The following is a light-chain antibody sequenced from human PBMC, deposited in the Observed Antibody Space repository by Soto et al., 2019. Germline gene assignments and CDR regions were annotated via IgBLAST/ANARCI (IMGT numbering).Light chain of an antibody. CDR3: NSYADSDTYV. CDR1: SSDVGRYDY. J-gene: IGLJ7*01. CDR2: DVS. Sequence: QSALTQPLSASGSPGQSVTISCTGTSSDVGRYDYVSWYQHHPGKAPKLIIYDVSHRPSGVPDRFSGSKSGNTASLTVSGLQAEDEADYYCNSYADSDTYVFGPGTQLTVL. V-gene: IGLV2-8*01.